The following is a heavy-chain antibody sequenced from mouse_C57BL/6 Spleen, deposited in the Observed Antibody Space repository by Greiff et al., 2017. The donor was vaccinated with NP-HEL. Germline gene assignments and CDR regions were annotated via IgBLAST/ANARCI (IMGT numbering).Heavy chain of an antibody. CDR2: INYDGSST. V-gene: IGHV5-16*01. J-gene: IGHJ4*01. CDR3: ARGAGYYIYYAMDY. D-gene: IGHD2-3*01. Sequence: EVMLVESEGGLVQPGSSMKLSCTASGFTFSDYYMAWVRQVPEKGLEWVANINYDGSSTYYLDSLKSRFIISRDNAKNILYLQMSSLKSEDTATYYCARGAGYYIYYAMDYWGQGTSVTVSS. CDR1: GFTFSDYY.